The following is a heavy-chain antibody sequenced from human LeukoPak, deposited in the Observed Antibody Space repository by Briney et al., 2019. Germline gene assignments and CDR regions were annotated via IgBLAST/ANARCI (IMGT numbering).Heavy chain of an antibody. Sequence: PSETLSLTCAVYGGSFSGYYWSWIRQPPGRGLEFIGYIYYTGSTNYNPSLKSRVTISLDTSKNQISLKLSSVAAADTAVYYCARGDIWGQGTMVTVSS. CDR3: ARGDI. V-gene: IGHV4-59*01. CDR2: IYYTGST. J-gene: IGHJ3*02. CDR1: GGSFSGYY.